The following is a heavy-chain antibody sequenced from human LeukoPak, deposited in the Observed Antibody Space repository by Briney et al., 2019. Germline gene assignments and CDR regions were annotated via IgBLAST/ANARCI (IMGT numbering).Heavy chain of an antibody. D-gene: IGHD3-22*01. CDR1: GYTFTSYC. Sequence: ASVKVSCKASGYTFTSYCISWVRQAPGQGLEWMGWISAYNGNTNYAQKLQGRVTMTTDTSTSTAYMELRSLRSDDTAVYYCAREDENYYDSSGPYWGQGTLVTVSS. CDR2: ISAYNGNT. CDR3: AREDENYYDSSGPY. V-gene: IGHV1-18*01. J-gene: IGHJ4*02.